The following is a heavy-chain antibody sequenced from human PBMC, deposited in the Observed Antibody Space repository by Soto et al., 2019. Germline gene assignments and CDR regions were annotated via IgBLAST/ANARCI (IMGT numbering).Heavy chain of an antibody. CDR3: ARYSSGSGLFFDY. D-gene: IGHD6-19*01. CDR1: GFTFSDYY. Sequence: GGSLRLSCAASGFTFSDYYMSWIRQAPGKGLEWVSYISSSSSYTNYADSVKGRFPISRDNAKNSLYLQMNSLRAEDTAVYYCARYSSGSGLFFDYWGQGTLVTVSS. CDR2: ISSSSSYT. V-gene: IGHV3-11*06. J-gene: IGHJ4*02.